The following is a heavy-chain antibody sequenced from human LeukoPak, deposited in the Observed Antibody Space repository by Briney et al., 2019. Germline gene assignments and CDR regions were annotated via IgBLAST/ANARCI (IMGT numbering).Heavy chain of an antibody. D-gene: IGHD7-27*01. CDR1: GFTFSSYE. CDR2: ISSSGSSM. CDR3: ARDTLGPGGY. J-gene: IGHJ4*02. Sequence: GGSLRLSCAASGFTFSSYEMNWVRQAPGKGLEWVSYISSSGSSMYYADSVKGRFTISRDNAKNSLYLQMNSLRAEDTAVYYCARDTLGPGGYWGQGTLVTVSS. V-gene: IGHV3-48*03.